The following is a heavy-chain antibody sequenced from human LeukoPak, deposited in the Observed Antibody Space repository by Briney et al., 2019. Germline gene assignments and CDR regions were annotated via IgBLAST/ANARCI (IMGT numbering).Heavy chain of an antibody. CDR2: IYYSGST. Sequence: SETLSLTCTVSGGSISSYYWSWIRQPPGKGLEWIGYIYYSGSTNYNPSLKSRVTISVDTSKNQFSLKLSSVTAADTAVYYCARAYDSSGPQDYWGQGTLVTVSS. CDR3: ARAYDSSGPQDY. J-gene: IGHJ4*02. CDR1: GGSISSYY. D-gene: IGHD3-22*01. V-gene: IGHV4-59*01.